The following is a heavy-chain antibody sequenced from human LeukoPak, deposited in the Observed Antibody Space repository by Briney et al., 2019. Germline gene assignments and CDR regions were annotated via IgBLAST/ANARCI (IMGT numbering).Heavy chain of an antibody. CDR2: INHSGST. CDR3: ARDASSGYYNN. D-gene: IGHD3-22*01. CDR1: GGSFSGYY. J-gene: IGHJ4*02. V-gene: IGHV4-34*01. Sequence: SETLSLTCAVYGGSFSGYYWSWIRQPPGKGLEWIGEINHSGSTNYNPSLKSRVTISVDTSKNQFSLKLSSVTAADTAVYYCARDASSGYYNNWGQGTLVTVSS.